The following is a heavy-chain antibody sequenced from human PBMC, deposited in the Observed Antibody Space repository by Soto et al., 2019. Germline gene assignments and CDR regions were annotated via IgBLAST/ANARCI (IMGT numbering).Heavy chain of an antibody. D-gene: IGHD3-22*01. V-gene: IGHV3-48*02. Sequence: PGGSLRLSCVVSGFTFSNSWMSWVRQAPGKGPEWVANIKESSNTIYYADSVKGRFTISRDNAKNSLYLQMISLRDEDTAVYYCAGLYDSSGYYYFDYWGQGTLVTVSS. J-gene: IGHJ4*02. CDR3: AGLYDSSGYYYFDY. CDR1: GFTFSNSW. CDR2: IKESSNTI.